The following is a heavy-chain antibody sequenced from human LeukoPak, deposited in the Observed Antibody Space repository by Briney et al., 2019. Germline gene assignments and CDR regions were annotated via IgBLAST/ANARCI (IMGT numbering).Heavy chain of an antibody. Sequence: SVKVSCKASGGTFSSYAISWVRQAPGQGLEWMGGIIPIFGTANYAQKFQGRVTITADESTSTAYMELGSLRSEDTAVYYCARAGYFKSTAIHFSISGTFDYWGQGTLVTVSS. CDR1: GGTFSSYA. V-gene: IGHV1-69*13. CDR3: ARAGYFKSTAIHFSISGTFDY. CDR2: IIPIFGTA. J-gene: IGHJ4*02. D-gene: IGHD2-21*02.